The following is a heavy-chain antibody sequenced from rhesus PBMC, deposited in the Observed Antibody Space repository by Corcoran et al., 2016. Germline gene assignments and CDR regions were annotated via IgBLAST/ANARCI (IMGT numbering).Heavy chain of an antibody. V-gene: IGHV4S10*01. D-gene: IGHD2-2*01. CDR3: ARDRIYYYFDY. CDR2: IYGSITST. J-gene: IGHJ4*01. Sequence: QVQLQESGPGVVKPSETLSLTCAVSGGSISDSYRWSWIRQPPGKGLEWIGYIYGSITSTNYNPSLKSRFTISKDTPKNQFSLKLSSVTAADTAVYYCARDRIYYYFDYWGQGVLVTVSS. CDR1: GGSISDSYR.